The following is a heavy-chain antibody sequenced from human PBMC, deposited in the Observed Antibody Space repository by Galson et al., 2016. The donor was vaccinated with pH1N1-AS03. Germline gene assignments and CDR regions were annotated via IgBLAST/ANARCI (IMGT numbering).Heavy chain of an antibody. Sequence: SVKVSCKAFGYMFTHHYIYWARQAPGQGPEWMGWINPNNGDTHYVQKFQDRVTMTRDTSITTAYMELSRLTSDDTAAYYCAKGHYGMDVWGQGTTVTVSS. CDR1: GYMFTHHY. J-gene: IGHJ6*02. V-gene: IGHV1-2*02. CDR3: AKGHYGMDV. CDR2: INPNNGDT.